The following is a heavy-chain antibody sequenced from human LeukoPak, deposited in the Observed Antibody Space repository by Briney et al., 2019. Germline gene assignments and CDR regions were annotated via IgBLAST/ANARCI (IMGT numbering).Heavy chain of an antibody. J-gene: IGHJ4*02. D-gene: IGHD1-1*01. CDR2: IKQDGSAK. CDR1: GFSFISYW. CDR3: AGRAGNSCYFDY. V-gene: IGHV3-7*01. Sequence: GGSLRLSCAASGFSFISYWMSWVRQAPGKGLEWVANIKQDGSAKNYVDSVKGRFTISRDNAKNSLYQQLNSLRAEDTAVYYCAGRAGNSCYFDYWGQGTLVIVSS.